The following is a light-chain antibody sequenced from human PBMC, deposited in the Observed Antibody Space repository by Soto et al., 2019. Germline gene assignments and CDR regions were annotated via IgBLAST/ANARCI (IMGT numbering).Light chain of an antibody. V-gene: IGLV2-23*02. CDR1: FSDIGRYEF. Sequence: QSVLTQPASVSGSPGQSITISCAGTFSDIGRYEFVSWYQQHPGKAPKVLIYGVSKRPSGVSNRFSGSESGNTASLTISGLQAEDESDYYCCSFTSINTYVFGTGTKVTVL. J-gene: IGLJ1*01. CDR3: CSFTSINTYV. CDR2: GVS.